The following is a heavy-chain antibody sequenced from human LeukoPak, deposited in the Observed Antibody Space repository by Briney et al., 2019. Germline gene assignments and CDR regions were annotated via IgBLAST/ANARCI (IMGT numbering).Heavy chain of an antibody. CDR1: GFTFSNYA. Sequence: GGSLRLSCAASGFTFSNYAMSWVRQAPGKGLEWVSAISGRGRSTYYADSVKGRFTISRDNSKNTLYLQMNSLRAEDTAVYYCAREGGGYDAFDIWGQGTMVTVSS. J-gene: IGHJ3*02. CDR3: AREGGGYDAFDI. CDR2: ISGRGRST. D-gene: IGHD5-12*01. V-gene: IGHV3-23*01.